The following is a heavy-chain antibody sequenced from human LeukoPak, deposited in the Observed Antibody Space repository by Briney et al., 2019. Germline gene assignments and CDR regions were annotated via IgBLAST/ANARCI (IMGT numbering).Heavy chain of an antibody. CDR2: IFHSGST. V-gene: IGHV4-38-2*01. Sequence: SETLSLTCAVSGYSISSGYYWGWIRQPPGKGLEWIGTIFHSGSTYYNQSLKSRVTISLDTSKNQLSLKVRSVTAADTAVYYCARVGDIIVMPTVHHWGQGTLVTVSS. D-gene: IGHD2-15*01. CDR1: GYSISSGYY. J-gene: IGHJ4*02. CDR3: ARVGDIIVMPTVHH.